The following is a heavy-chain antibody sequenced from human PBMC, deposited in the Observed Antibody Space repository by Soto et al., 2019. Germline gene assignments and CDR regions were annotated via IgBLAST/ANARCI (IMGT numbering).Heavy chain of an antibody. CDR1: GYNFTTYW. V-gene: IGHV5-51*01. D-gene: IGHD1-26*01. CDR3: ARGGKGGSHFYAMGV. Sequence: GESLKISCVTSGYNFTTYWVAWARQMPGKGLECVGIFYPGDSDSTYGPSFLGQVTISADRSISTAYLKWSSLQASDTAMYFCARGGKGGSHFYAMGVWGQGTTVTVSS. CDR2: FYPGDSDS. J-gene: IGHJ6*02.